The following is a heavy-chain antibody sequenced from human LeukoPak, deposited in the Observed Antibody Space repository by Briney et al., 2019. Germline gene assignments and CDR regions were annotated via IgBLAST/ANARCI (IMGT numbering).Heavy chain of an antibody. CDR3: ARLGSYSYFDY. CDR1: GFTFSSYA. D-gene: IGHD1-26*01. V-gene: IGHV3-30*04. CDR2: ISYDGSNK. Sequence: GRSLRLSCAASGFTFSSYAMHWVRQAPGKGLEWVAVISYDGSNKYYADSVKGRFTISRDNSKNTLYLQMNSLRAEDTAVYYCARLGSYSYFDYWGQGTLVTVSS. J-gene: IGHJ4*02.